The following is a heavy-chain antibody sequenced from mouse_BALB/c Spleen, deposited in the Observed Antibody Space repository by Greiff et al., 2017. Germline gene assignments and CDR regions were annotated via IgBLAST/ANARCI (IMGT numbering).Heavy chain of an antibody. CDR1: GFTFSSYA. Sequence: EVHLVESGGGLVKPGGSLKLSCAASGFTFSSYAMSWVRQTPEKRLEWVASISSGGSTYYPDSVKGRFTISRDNARNILYLQMSSLRSEDTAMYYCARYYGNYGFAYWGQGTLVTVSA. D-gene: IGHD2-1*01. J-gene: IGHJ3*01. CDR2: ISSGGST. CDR3: ARYYGNYGFAY. V-gene: IGHV5-6-5*01.